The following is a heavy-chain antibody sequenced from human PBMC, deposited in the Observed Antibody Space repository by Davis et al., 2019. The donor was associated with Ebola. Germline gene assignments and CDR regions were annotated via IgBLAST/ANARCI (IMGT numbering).Heavy chain of an antibody. J-gene: IGHJ4*02. D-gene: IGHD4-17*01. CDR1: GFTFRTYD. V-gene: IGHV3-13*01. CDR3: ARAQFGDVVLDY. CDR2: IGTAGDT. Sequence: GESLKISCAASGFTFRTYDMHWVRQTPGKGLEWVSVIGTAGDTYYRGSVKGRFTISRENARNSLYLQMNSLTAGDTAVYYCARAQFGDVVLDYWGQGTLVTVSS.